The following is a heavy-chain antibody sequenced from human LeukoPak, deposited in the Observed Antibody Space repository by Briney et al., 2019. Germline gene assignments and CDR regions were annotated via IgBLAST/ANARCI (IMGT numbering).Heavy chain of an antibody. V-gene: IGHV4-59*12. J-gene: IGHJ6*02. Sequence: PSETLSLTCSVSGGPMNSYYWSWVRQPPGKGLEWIGYIYYSGSTNYNPSLKSRVTISVDTSKNQFSLKLSSVTAADTAVYYGARVGYYDSSGYLVPNYYYYGMDVWGQGTTVTVSS. CDR3: ARVGYYDSSGYLVPNYYYYGMDV. CDR1: GGPMNSYY. D-gene: IGHD3-22*01. CDR2: IYYSGST.